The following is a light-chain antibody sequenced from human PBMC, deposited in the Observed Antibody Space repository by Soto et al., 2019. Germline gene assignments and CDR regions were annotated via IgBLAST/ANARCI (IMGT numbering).Light chain of an antibody. CDR3: HHYGNSPT. CDR1: QSVRSDD. Sequence: EIVLTQSPGSLSLSPGERATLSCRASQSVRSDDLAWYQQKPGQAPRLLVYGASSRATGIPDRFSDSGSGTDFTLTISGLEPEDFAVYYCHHYGNSPTFGKGTKVEIK. CDR2: GAS. J-gene: IGKJ1*01. V-gene: IGKV3-20*01.